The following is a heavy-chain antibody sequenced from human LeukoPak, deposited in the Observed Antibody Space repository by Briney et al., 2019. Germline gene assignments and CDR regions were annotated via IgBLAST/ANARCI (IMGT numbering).Heavy chain of an antibody. J-gene: IGHJ4*02. D-gene: IGHD2-2*01. CDR1: GYTFTSYG. CDR3: ARWYCSSTSCYGFLVN. V-gene: IGHV1-18*04. CDR2: ISAYNGNT. Sequence: ASVKVSCKASGYTFTSYGISWVRQAPGQGLEWMGWISAYNGNTNYAQKLQGRVTMTTDTSTSTAYMELRSLRSDDTAVYYCARWYCSSTSCYGFLVNGAQGTWVPVPS.